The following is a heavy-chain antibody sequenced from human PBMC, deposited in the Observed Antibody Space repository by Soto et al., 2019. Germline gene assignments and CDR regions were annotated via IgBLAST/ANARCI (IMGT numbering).Heavy chain of an antibody. CDR3: ARVMVATTSYYYYAMDV. D-gene: IGHD5-12*01. V-gene: IGHV3-23*01. Sequence: EVQLLESGGDLGQPGGSLRLSCAASGFTFNTYAMSWVRQAPGKGLEWVSLISGSSGSTYYADSVKGRFTITRDNSNNTLYLQMNSLRAEDTAVYYCARVMVATTSYYYYAMDVWGQWTTVTVSS. CDR1: GFTFNTYA. CDR2: ISGSSGST. J-gene: IGHJ6*02.